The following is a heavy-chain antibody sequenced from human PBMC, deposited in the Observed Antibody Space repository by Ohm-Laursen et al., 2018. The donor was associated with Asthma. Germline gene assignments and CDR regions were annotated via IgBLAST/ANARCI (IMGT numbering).Heavy chain of an antibody. Sequence: GSLRLSCTATGFTFRNYAMTWVRQAPGKGLEWVASISTASSFIYYADSVRGRFTTSRDNARNSVYLQMNSLRAEDTALYYCARIGPEWELPGREYSLHHWGQGTQVTVSS. CDR2: ISTASSFI. CDR3: ARIGPEWELPGREYSLHH. J-gene: IGHJ1*01. CDR1: GFTFRNYA. V-gene: IGHV3-21*01. D-gene: IGHD1-26*01.